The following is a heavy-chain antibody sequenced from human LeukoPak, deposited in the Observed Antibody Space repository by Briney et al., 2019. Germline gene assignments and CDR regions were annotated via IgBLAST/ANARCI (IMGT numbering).Heavy chain of an antibody. CDR2: IYYSGST. V-gene: IGHV4-39*07. CDR1: GGSISSSTYY. Sequence: SETLSLTCTVSGGSISSSTYYWGWIRQPPGKGREWIGSIYYSGSTYYNPSLKSRVTISVDTSKNQFSLKLSSVTAADTAVYYCARDGPRNVPAVYYYYMDVWGKGTTVTVSS. J-gene: IGHJ6*03. CDR3: ARDGPRNVPAVYYYYMDV. D-gene: IGHD2-2*01.